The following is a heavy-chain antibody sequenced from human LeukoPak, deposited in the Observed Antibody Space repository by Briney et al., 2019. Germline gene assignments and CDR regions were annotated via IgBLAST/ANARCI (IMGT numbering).Heavy chain of an antibody. CDR3: ARCMGDRRCGTWLDP. CDR1: GFTFSSYW. Sequence: PGGSLRLSRAASGFTFSSYWMHWVRQAPGKGLVWVSRINSDGSSTSYADSVKGRFTISRDNAKNTLYLQMNSLRAEDTAVYYCARCMGDRRCGTWLDPWGQGTLVTVSS. D-gene: IGHD2-21*02. J-gene: IGHJ5*02. CDR2: INSDGSST. V-gene: IGHV3-74*01.